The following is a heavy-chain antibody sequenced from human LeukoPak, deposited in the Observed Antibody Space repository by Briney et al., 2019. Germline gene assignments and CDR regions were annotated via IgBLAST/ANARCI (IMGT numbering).Heavy chain of an antibody. V-gene: IGHV4-39*01. J-gene: IGHJ6*02. Sequence: SETLSLTCTVSGGSISSSSYYWGWIRQPPGKGLEWIGSIYYSGSTYYNPSLKSRVTISVDTSKNQLSLKLSSVTAADTAVYYCARLTMVRYYYYYYGMDVWGQGTTVTVSS. CDR1: GGSISSSSYY. CDR2: IYYSGST. D-gene: IGHD3-10*01. CDR3: ARLTMVRYYYYYYGMDV.